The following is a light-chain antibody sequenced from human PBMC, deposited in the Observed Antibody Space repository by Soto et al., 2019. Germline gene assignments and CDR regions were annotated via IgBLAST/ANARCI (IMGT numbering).Light chain of an antibody. CDR3: QVRDVWPS. V-gene: IGKV3-11*01. CDR1: QSVSTS. Sequence: IVLTQSPATLSLSPEERAALSCRASQSVSTSLAWYQHKPGQAPRLFIYDASKRAPGIPARFSGSGSGTDFTLTISSLEPEDFAVYYCQVRDVWPSFGQGTKVEIK. J-gene: IGKJ1*01. CDR2: DAS.